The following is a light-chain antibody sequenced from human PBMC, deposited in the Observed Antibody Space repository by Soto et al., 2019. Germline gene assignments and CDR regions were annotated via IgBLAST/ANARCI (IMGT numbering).Light chain of an antibody. CDR3: QQYNNWPRT. V-gene: IGKV3-15*01. J-gene: IGKJ1*01. Sequence: EIVMTQSPGTLSVSPGERATLSCRASQSVSSNLAWYQQKPGHAPRLLIYGASTRATGIPARFSGSRSGTEFTLTISSLQSEDFAVYYCQQYNNWPRTFGQGTKVQIK. CDR1: QSVSSN. CDR2: GAS.